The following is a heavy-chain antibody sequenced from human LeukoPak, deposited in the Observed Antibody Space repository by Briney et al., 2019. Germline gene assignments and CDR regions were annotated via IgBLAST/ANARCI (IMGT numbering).Heavy chain of an antibody. J-gene: IGHJ3*02. CDR3: ARRRDTTSYYGAFDI. CDR1: GVSISSSSYY. CDR2: ISYSGST. D-gene: IGHD3-22*01. Sequence: SETLSLTCTVSGVSISSSSYYWGWIRQPPGKGLEWIASISYSGSTYYHPSVKSRVTISVDTSKNQFSLKLSSVTAADTAVYYCARRRDTTSYYGAFDIWGQGTMVTVSS. V-gene: IGHV4-39*01.